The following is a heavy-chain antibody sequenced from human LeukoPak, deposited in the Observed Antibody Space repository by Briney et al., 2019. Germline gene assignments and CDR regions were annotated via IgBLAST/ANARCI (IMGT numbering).Heavy chain of an antibody. J-gene: IGHJ5*02. Sequence: GASVKVSCKASGYTFTSYCLHWVRQAPGQGLEWMGIISPSGGSTTYAQKFQGRVTMTRDMSTSTVYMELSTLRSEDTAVYYCARAADYGDYRNWFDPWGQGTLVTVSS. CDR3: ARAADYGDYRNWFDP. CDR1: GYTFTSYC. D-gene: IGHD4-17*01. V-gene: IGHV1-46*01. CDR2: ISPSGGST.